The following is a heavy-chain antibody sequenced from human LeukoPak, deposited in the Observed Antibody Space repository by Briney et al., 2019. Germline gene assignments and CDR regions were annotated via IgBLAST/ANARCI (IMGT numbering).Heavy chain of an antibody. CDR2: ISNDGTST. CDR3: ARGWFGPDS. Sequence: PGGSLRLSCAASGVTFSSHSMHWVRQAPGKGLVWVSGISNDGTSTTYADSVKGRFTISRDNAKNTPYLQMHSLRAEDTAVYSCARGWFGPDSCGQGTLVTVSS. CDR1: GVTFSSHS. J-gene: IGHJ5*01. V-gene: IGHV3-74*01. D-gene: IGHD3-10*01.